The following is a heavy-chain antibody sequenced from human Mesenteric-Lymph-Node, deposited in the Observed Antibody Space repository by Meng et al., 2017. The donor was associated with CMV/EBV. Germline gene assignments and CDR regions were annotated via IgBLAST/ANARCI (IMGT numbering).Heavy chain of an antibody. CDR1: GFTFSDYW. D-gene: IGHD3-3*01. J-gene: IGHJ6*02. Sequence: GGSLRLSCAVSGFTFSDYWMHWVRQAPGKGLVWVSCINSDGSSTSHADSVKGRFTISRDNAKKTLYLQMNSLRAEDTAVYYCATDFWSGRLMDVWGQGTTVTVSS. CDR3: ATDFWSGRLMDV. V-gene: IGHV3-74*01. CDR2: INSDGSST.